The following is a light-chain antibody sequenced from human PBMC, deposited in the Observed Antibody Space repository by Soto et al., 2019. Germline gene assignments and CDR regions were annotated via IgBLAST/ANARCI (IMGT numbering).Light chain of an antibody. CDR2: DVS. CDR3: SSYTSSSTLV. CDR1: SSDVGGYNY. Sequence: QAVVTQPASVSGSPGQSITISCNGTSSDVGGYNYVSWYQQHPGKAPKLMIYDVSNRPSGVSNRFSGSKSGNTASLTISGLQAEDEADYYCSSYTSSSTLVFGTGTKVTVL. J-gene: IGLJ1*01. V-gene: IGLV2-14*01.